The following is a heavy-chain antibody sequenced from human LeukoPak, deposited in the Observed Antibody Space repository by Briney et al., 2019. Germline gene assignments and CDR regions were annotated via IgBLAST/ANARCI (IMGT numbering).Heavy chain of an antibody. CDR2: ISGSGGST. CDR1: GLTFSSYA. J-gene: IGHJ4*02. Sequence: PGGSLRLSCAASGLTFSSYAMSWVRQAPGKGVEWVSAISGSGGSTYYADSVKGRFTISRDNSKNTLYLQMHSLRAEDTAVYYCAKALVAATLDYWGQGTLVTVSS. V-gene: IGHV3-23*01. CDR3: AKALVAATLDY. D-gene: IGHD2-15*01.